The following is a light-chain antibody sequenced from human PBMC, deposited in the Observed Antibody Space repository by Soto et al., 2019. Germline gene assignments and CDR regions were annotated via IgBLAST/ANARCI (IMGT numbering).Light chain of an antibody. CDR3: QQYDDRPRT. Sequence: IVLTQSPGTLSLSPGERATLSCRASQSLRNTYLSWYQQKPGQAPRLLIYGVFSRATGVPDRFSGGGSGTDFTLTSSRVEPEDFAVYYCQQYDDRPRTFGQGTKVAIK. CDR1: QSLRNTY. CDR2: GVF. J-gene: IGKJ1*01. V-gene: IGKV3-20*01.